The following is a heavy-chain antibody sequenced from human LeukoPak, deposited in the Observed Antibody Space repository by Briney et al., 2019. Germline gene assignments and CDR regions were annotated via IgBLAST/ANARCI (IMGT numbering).Heavy chain of an antibody. V-gene: IGHV4-59*01. D-gene: IGHD3-22*01. J-gene: IGHJ4*02. CDR2: IYYSGST. Sequence: SETLSLTCTVSGGSITSYYWSWIRQPPGKGLEWIGYIYYSGSTNYNPSLKSRVTISADTSKNQFSLKLSSVTAAGTAVYYCARRAYSSGYYYFDYWGQGALVTVSS. CDR3: ARRAYSSGYYYFDY. CDR1: GGSITSYY.